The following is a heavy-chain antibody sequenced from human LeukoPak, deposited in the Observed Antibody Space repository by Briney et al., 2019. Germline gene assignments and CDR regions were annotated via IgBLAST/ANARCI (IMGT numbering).Heavy chain of an antibody. CDR1: GYTFTSYG. D-gene: IGHD2-2*01. J-gene: IGHJ4*02. V-gene: IGHV1-18*01. Sequence: ASVKVSCKASGYTFTSYGISWVRQAPGQGLEWMGWISAYNGNTNYAQKLQGRVTMTTDTSTSTAYMELRSLRSDDTAVYYCARGYCSSTSCSPLTNWGQGTLVTVSS. CDR3: ARGYCSSTSCSPLTN. CDR2: ISAYNGNT.